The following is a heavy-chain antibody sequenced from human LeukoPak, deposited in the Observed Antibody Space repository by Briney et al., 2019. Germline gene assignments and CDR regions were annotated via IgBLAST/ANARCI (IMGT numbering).Heavy chain of an antibody. J-gene: IGHJ4*02. CDR3: ARDGLRRPPTPYCGGDCPLDY. CDR1: GFTFSSYG. Sequence: GGSLRLSCAASGFTFSSYGMSWVRQAPGKGLEWVSAISGSGGSTYYADSVKGRFTISRDNAKNSLYLQMNSLRVEDTAMYYCARDGLRRPPTPYCGGDCPLDYWGQGTLVSVSS. CDR2: ISGSGGST. V-gene: IGHV3-23*01. D-gene: IGHD2-21*02.